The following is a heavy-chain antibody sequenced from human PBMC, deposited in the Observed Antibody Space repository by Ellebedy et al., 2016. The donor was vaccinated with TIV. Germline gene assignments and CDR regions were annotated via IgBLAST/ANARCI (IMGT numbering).Heavy chain of an antibody. CDR2: VHTGGSS. J-gene: IGHJ4*02. D-gene: IGHD3-10*01. V-gene: IGHV4-39*01. CDR3: SRLRGRQVDGDFYFDY. Sequence: MPSETLSLTCTVSGGSMKTGSQYWAWIRQPPGKGLEWIGSVHTGGSSDYNSSLTSRVSMSLDTSKNQLSLRLRSVTAADTAVYYCSRLRGRQVDGDFYFDYWGQGILVTVSS. CDR1: GGSMKTGSQY.